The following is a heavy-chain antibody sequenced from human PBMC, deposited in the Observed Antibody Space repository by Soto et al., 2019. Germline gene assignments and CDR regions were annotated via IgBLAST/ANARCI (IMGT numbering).Heavy chain of an antibody. J-gene: IGHJ3*02. Sequence: QVQLVESGGGVVQPGRSLRLSCAASGFTFSSYGMHWVRQAPGKGLEWVAVIWYDGSNKYYADSVKGRFTISRDNSKNTLYLQMNSLRAEDTAAYYCARADYYDSTGHDAFDIWGQGTMVTVSS. CDR3: ARADYYDSTGHDAFDI. CDR1: GFTFSSYG. CDR2: IWYDGSNK. D-gene: IGHD3-22*01. V-gene: IGHV3-33*01.